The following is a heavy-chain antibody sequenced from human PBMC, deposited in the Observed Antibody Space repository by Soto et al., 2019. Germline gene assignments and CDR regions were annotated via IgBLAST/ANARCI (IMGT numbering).Heavy chain of an antibody. Sequence: SETLSLTCTVSGGSISSSSYYWGWIRQPPGKGLEWIGSIYYSGSTYYNPSLKSRVTISVDTSKNQFSLKLSSVTAADTAVYYCARHQESSGADSYYYYYYGMDVWGQGTTVTVSS. CDR1: GGSISSSSYY. CDR3: ARHQESSGADSYYYYYYGMDV. V-gene: IGHV4-39*01. CDR2: IYYSGST. D-gene: IGHD2-21*01. J-gene: IGHJ6*02.